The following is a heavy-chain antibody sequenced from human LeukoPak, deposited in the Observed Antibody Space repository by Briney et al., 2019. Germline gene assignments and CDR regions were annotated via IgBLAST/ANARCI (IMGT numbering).Heavy chain of an antibody. J-gene: IGHJ3*02. CDR3: ARDPIDYGDYAAFDI. V-gene: IGHV1-46*01. Sequence: ASVKVSCKASGYTFTSYYMHWGRQAPGQGLGWRGMINPSGGSTGYAQKFQGRVTMTRDMSTSTVYMELSSLRSEDTAVYYCARDPIDYGDYAAFDIWGQGTMVTVSS. D-gene: IGHD4-17*01. CDR2: INPSGGST. CDR1: GYTFTSYY.